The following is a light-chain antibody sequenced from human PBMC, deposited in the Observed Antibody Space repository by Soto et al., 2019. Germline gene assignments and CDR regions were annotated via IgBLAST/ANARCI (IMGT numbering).Light chain of an antibody. CDR1: SSDVGAYNY. CDR2: GVS. Sequence: QSVLTQPASVSGSPGQSIAISCTGTSSDVGAYNYVSWYQQYPGKAPKLMIFGVSDRPSGVSNRFSGSKSGNTASLTISGLQAEDEADYYCSSYKTSSTVVVFGGGTKLTVL. CDR3: SSYKTSSTVVV. V-gene: IGLV2-14*03. J-gene: IGLJ2*01.